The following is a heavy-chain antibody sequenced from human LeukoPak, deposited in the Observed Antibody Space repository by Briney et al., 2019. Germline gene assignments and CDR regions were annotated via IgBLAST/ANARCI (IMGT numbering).Heavy chain of an antibody. J-gene: IGHJ4*02. CDR3: ARHGVGSGWYFDY. V-gene: IGHV4-39*01. CDR2: IYYSGST. CDR1: GGSISSSSYY. D-gene: IGHD6-19*01. Sequence: SETLSLTCTVSGGSISSSSYYWGWIRQPPGKGLEWIGSIYYSGSTYYNPALKSRVTISVDTSKNQFSLKLSSVTAADTAVYYCARHGVGSGWYFDYWGQGTLVTVSS.